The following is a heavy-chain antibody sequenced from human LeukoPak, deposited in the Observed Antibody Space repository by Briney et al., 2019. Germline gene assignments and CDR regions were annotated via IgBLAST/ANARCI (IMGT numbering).Heavy chain of an antibody. CDR3: ARGRTPLYYYGSGSFYDY. D-gene: IGHD3-10*01. CDR1: GGSFSGYY. CDR2: INHSGST. V-gene: IGHV4-34*01. J-gene: IGHJ4*02. Sequence: SETLSLTCAVYGGSFSGYYWSWIRQPPGKGLEWTGEINHSGSTNYNPSLKSRVTISVDTSKNQFSLKLSSVTAADTAVYYCARGRTPLYYYGSGSFYDYWGQGTLVTVSS.